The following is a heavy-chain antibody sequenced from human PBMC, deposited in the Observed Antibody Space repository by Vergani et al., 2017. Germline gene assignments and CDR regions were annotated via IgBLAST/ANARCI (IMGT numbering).Heavy chain of an antibody. D-gene: IGHD4-23*01. J-gene: IGHJ3*02. CDR1: NDSVSNTFYY. Sequence: QVQLQESGPGLVKPSETLSLTCTVSNDSVSNTFYYWGWLRQTPGKGLEWIGSIYYSGSTYYNPSLKSRVTISVDASKNQFSLKLSSVTAADTAVYYCASQDDHNGNPGAFDIWGQGTKVTVS. V-gene: IGHV4-39*07. CDR2: IYYSGST. CDR3: ASQDDHNGNPGAFDI.